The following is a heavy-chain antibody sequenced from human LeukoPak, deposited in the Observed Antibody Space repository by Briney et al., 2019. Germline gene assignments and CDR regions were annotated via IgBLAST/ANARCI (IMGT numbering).Heavy chain of an antibody. D-gene: IGHD6-19*01. CDR3: AKGIYSSGWSYFDY. J-gene: IGHJ4*01. CDR1: GFTFSNYA. V-gene: IGHV3-30*07. Sequence: GGSLRLSCAASGFTFSNYAMRWVRQAPGKGLEWVSVISYEGSTEYYADSVKGRFTISRDNSKNTLYLQMNSLRAEDTAVYYCAKGIYSSGWSYFDYWGHGTLVTVSS. CDR2: ISYEGSTE.